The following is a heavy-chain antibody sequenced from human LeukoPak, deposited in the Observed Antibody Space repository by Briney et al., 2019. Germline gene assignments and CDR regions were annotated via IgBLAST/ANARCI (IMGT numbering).Heavy chain of an antibody. Sequence: GGSLRLSCEASGFTFGTYGMTWVRQAPGKGLEWVSGITGSSTWTYYADSVRGRFTISRDNSKNTLHLQMNNLTADDTAIYYCARELVSMGTGYFDLWGRGTLVTVSS. CDR3: ARELVSMGTGYFDL. CDR2: ITGSSTWT. D-gene: IGHD2-21*02. J-gene: IGHJ2*01. CDR1: GFTFGTYG. V-gene: IGHV3-23*01.